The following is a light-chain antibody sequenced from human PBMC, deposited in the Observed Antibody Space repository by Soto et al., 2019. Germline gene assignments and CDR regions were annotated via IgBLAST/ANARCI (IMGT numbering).Light chain of an antibody. CDR1: QSVSTS. CDR3: QQYRSFPFT. Sequence: DIQMTQSPSTLSASVGDRVSITCRASQSVSTSLAWYQQKPGKAPNLLIYKASILETGVPSRFSGSGSGTTFTLIISSLQPEALATYYCQQYRSFPFTFAQGTRLESK. CDR2: KAS. V-gene: IGKV1-5*03. J-gene: IGKJ5*01.